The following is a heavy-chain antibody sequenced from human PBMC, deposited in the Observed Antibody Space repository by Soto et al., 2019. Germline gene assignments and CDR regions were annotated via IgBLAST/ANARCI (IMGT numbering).Heavy chain of an antibody. CDR3: ARTYYYDSSGYYYYFGY. Sequence: SGPTLVNPTQTLTLTCTFSGFSLSTSGMRVSWIRQPPGKALEWLARIDWDDDKFYSTSLKTRLTISKDTSKNHLVPTLTNMDAVDTATYYCARTYYYDSSGYYYYFGYRGQGSLVTVCS. V-gene: IGHV2-70*04. CDR1: GFSLSTSGMR. D-gene: IGHD3-22*01. CDR2: IDWDDDK. J-gene: IGHJ4*02.